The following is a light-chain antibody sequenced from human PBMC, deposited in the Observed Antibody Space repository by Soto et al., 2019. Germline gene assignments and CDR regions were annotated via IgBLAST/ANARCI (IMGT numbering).Light chain of an antibody. CDR1: QSVANNY. Sequence: EIVLMQSPGTLSLSPGERAALCCRASQSVANNYLAWYQQKPGQAPRLLIYGASSRAAGVPDRFSGSGSGTDFTLTITRLEPEDFTMYYCQQYGVSPLMYTFGQGTKLGVK. J-gene: IGKJ2*01. CDR2: GAS. CDR3: QQYGVSPLMYT. V-gene: IGKV3-20*01.